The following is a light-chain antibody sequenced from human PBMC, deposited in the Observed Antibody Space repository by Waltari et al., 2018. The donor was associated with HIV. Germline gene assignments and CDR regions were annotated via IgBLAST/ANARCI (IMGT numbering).Light chain of an antibody. CDR1: SSDVGAYSY. Sequence: QSALTQPASVSGSPGQSITISCTGTSSDVGAYSYVSWYQQHPGKAPKLMIYDFSTRPSGVSNRVSGSKSGNTASLTISGLQAEDEADYYCSSYTSRSTWVFGGGTKLTVL. J-gene: IGLJ3*02. CDR2: DFS. CDR3: SSYTSRSTWV. V-gene: IGLV2-14*03.